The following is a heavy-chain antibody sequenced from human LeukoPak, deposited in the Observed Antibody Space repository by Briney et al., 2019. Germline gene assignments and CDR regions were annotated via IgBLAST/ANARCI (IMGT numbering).Heavy chain of an antibody. CDR2: ISAYNGNT. Sequence: VASVKVSCKASGYTFTSYGISWGRQAPGQGLEWMGWISAYNGNTNYAQKLQGRVTMTTDTSTSTAYMELRSLRSDDTAVYYCARNRRGSGWYYFDYWGQGTLVTVSS. V-gene: IGHV1-18*01. J-gene: IGHJ4*02. CDR3: ARNRRGSGWYYFDY. D-gene: IGHD6-19*01. CDR1: GYTFTSYG.